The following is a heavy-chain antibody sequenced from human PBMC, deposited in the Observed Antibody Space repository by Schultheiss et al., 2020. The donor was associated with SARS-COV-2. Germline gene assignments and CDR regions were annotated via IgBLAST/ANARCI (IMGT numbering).Heavy chain of an antibody. CDR3: ARDRYGDYASSLDY. J-gene: IGHJ4*02. CDR1: GYTFTSYG. D-gene: IGHD4-17*01. Sequence: ASVKVSCKASGYTFTSYGISWVRQAPGQGLEWMGWINPNSGGTNYAQKFQGWVTMTRYTSISTAYMELSRLRSDDTAVYYCARDRYGDYASSLDYWGQGTLVTVSS. V-gene: IGHV1-2*04. CDR2: INPNSGGT.